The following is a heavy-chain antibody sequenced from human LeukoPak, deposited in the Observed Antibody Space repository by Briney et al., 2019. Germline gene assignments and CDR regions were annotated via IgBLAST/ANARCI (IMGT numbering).Heavy chain of an antibody. V-gene: IGHV4-59*01. D-gene: IGHD6-19*01. J-gene: IGHJ5*02. Sequence: SETLSLTCAVYGGSFSGYYWSWIRQPPGKGLEWIGYIYYSGSTNYNPSLKSRVTISVDTSKNQFSLKLSSVTAADTAVYYCARGTVAGTVTWGQGTLVTVSS. CDR2: IYYSGST. CDR1: GGSFSGYY. CDR3: ARGTVAGTVT.